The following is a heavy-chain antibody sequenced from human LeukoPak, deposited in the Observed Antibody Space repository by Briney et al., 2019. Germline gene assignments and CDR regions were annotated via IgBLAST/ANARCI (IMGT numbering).Heavy chain of an antibody. Sequence: SETLSLTCSVSGASISSHYWSWIRQPPGKGLDWIGYIYYSGSTNYNPSLKSRVTISVDTSKSQFSLKLSSVTAADTAVYYCARGYYDSGSHIDAFDIWGQGTMVTVSS. V-gene: IGHV4-59*11. J-gene: IGHJ3*02. D-gene: IGHD3-10*01. CDR1: GASISSHY. CDR2: IYYSGST. CDR3: ARGYYDSGSHIDAFDI.